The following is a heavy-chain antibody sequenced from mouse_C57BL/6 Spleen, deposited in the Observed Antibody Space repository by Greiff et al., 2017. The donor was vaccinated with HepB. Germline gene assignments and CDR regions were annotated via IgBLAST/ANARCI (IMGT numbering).Heavy chain of an antibody. D-gene: IGHD1-1*01. CDR1: GYTFTSYW. Sequence: QVQLQQPGAELVMPGASVKLSCKASGYTFTSYWMHWVKQRPGQGLEWIGEIDPSDSYTNYNQKFKGKSTLTVDKSSSTAYMQLSSLTSEDSAVYYCARGGPFITTVARYFDYWGQGTTLTVSS. CDR2: IDPSDSYT. J-gene: IGHJ2*01. CDR3: ARGGPFITTVARYFDY. V-gene: IGHV1-69*01.